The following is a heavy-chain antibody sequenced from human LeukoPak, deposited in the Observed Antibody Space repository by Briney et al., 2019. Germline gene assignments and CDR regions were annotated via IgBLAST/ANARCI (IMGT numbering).Heavy chain of an antibody. Sequence: GGSLRLSCAASGFTFSSYAMHWVRQAPGKGLEWVAVISYDGSNKYYADSVKGRFTSSRDNSKNTLYLQMNSLRAEDTAVYYCARAYYDSSGYYEAAHYFDYWGQGTLVTVSS. J-gene: IGHJ4*02. D-gene: IGHD3-22*01. CDR1: GFTFSSYA. CDR2: ISYDGSNK. V-gene: IGHV3-30-3*01. CDR3: ARAYYDSSGYYEAAHYFDY.